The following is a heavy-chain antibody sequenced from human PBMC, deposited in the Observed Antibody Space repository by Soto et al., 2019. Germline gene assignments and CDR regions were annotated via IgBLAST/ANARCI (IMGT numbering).Heavy chain of an antibody. CDR3: ARANLWFGELSTNNWFDP. CDR2: IYYSGST. J-gene: IGHJ5*02. D-gene: IGHD3-10*01. Sequence: QVQLQESGPGLVKPSQTLSLTCTVSGGSISSGGYYWSWIRQHPGKGLEWIGYIYYSGSTYYNPSLKSRVTISVDRSKTQFSLKLSCVTAADTAVYYCARANLWFGELSTNNWFDPWGQGTLVTVSS. CDR1: GGSISSGGYY. V-gene: IGHV4-31*03.